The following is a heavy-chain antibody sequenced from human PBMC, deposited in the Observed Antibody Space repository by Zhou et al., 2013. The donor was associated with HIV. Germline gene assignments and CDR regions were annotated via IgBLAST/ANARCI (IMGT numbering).Heavy chain of an antibody. D-gene: IGHD6-6*01. CDR2: IYYSGST. CDR1: GGSIRSYY. J-gene: IGHJ6*03. Sequence: QVQLQESGPGLVKPSETLSLTCTVSGGSIRSYYWGWIRQPPGKGLEWIGSIYYSGSTYYNPSLKSRVTISVDTSKNQFSLKLSSVTAADTAVYYCARGXARLYYYYMDVWGKGPRSPSP. V-gene: IGHV4-39*01. CDR3: ARGXARLYYYYMDV.